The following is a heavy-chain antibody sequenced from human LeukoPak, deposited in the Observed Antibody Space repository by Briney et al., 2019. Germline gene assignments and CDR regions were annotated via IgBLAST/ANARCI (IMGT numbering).Heavy chain of an antibody. CDR2: INHSGST. Sequence: SETLSLTCAVYGGSFSGYYWSWIRQPPGKGLEWIGEINHSGSTNYNPSLKSRVTISVDTSKNQFSLKLSSVTAADTAVYYCARRSCSGGSCYWRHSGAFDIWGQGTMVTVSS. CDR3: ARRSCSGGSCYWRHSGAFDI. D-gene: IGHD2-15*01. V-gene: IGHV4-34*01. CDR1: GGSFSGYY. J-gene: IGHJ3*02.